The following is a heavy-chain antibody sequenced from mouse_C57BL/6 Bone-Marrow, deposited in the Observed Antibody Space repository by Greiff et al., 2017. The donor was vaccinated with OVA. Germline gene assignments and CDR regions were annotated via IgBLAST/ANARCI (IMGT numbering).Heavy chain of an antibody. Sequence: EVNVVESGGGLVQPGESLKLSCESNEYEFPSHDMSWVRKTPEKRLELVAAINSDGGSTYYPDTMERRFIISRDNTKKTLYLQMSSLRSEDTALYYCARRGVYDYDVHGYFDVWGTGTTVTVSS. V-gene: IGHV5-2*01. D-gene: IGHD2-4*01. J-gene: IGHJ1*03. CDR1: EYEFPSHD. CDR3: ARRGVYDYDVHGYFDV. CDR2: INSDGGST.